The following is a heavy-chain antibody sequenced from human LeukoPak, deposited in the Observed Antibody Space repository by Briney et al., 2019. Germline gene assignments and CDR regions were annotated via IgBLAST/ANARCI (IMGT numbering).Heavy chain of an antibody. CDR3: ARATLTPQIHYYYMDV. D-gene: IGHD1-14*01. Sequence: SETLSLTCTVSGGSISIYYWSWIRQPPGKGLEWIGYIYYSGSTNYNPSLKSRVTISVDTSKNQFSLKLSSVTAADTAVYYCARATLTPQIHYYYMDVWGKGPRVTISS. CDR2: IYYSGST. V-gene: IGHV4-59*01. CDR1: GGSISIYY. J-gene: IGHJ6*03.